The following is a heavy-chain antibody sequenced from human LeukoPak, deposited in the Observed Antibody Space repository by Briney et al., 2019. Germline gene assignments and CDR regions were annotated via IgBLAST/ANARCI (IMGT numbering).Heavy chain of an antibody. Sequence: GGTLRLSCAASGFTFNTYGMSWVRQAPGKGLEWVSYISSSGSTIYYADSVKGRFTISRDNAKNSLYLQMNSLRAEDTAVYYCAELGITMNGGVWGKGTTVTISS. D-gene: IGHD3-10*02. CDR1: GFTFNTYG. J-gene: IGHJ6*04. CDR3: AELGITMNGGV. CDR2: ISSSGSTI. V-gene: IGHV3-48*04.